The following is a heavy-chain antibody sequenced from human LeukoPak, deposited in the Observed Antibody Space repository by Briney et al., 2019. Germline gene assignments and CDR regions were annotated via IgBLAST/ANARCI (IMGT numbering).Heavy chain of an antibody. D-gene: IGHD3-3*01. CDR1: GGTFPSFT. J-gene: IGHJ4*02. Sequence: SVKVSCKTSGGTFPSFTFSWVRQAPAQGLEGMGWIIPAIGPPKYSQRFQDRVTITADKSTNTAYMELSSLRSEDTAVYYCARDLGTIFGEVDWGQGTLVTVSS. V-gene: IGHV1-69*08. CDR3: ARDLGTIFGEVD. CDR2: IIPAIGPP.